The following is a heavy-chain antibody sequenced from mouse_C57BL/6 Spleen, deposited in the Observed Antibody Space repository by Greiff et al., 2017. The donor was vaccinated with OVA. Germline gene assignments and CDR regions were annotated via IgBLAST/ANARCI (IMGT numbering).Heavy chain of an antibody. CDR3: TKDEDYGSSGY. Sequence: QVQLKESGAELVRPGASVTLSCKASGYTFTDYEMHWVKQTPVHGLEWIGAIDPETGGTAYNQKFKGKAILTADKSSSTAYMELRSLTSEDSAVYYCTKDEDYGSSGYWGQGTTLTVSS. CDR2: IDPETGGT. J-gene: IGHJ2*01. V-gene: IGHV1-15*01. D-gene: IGHD1-1*01. CDR1: GYTFTDYE.